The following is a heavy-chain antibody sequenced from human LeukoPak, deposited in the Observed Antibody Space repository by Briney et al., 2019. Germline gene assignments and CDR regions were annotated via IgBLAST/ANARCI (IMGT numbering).Heavy chain of an antibody. CDR2: MNPNTDKT. Sequence: GASVKASCKASGYSFTSSDINWVRQATGQGLEWMGWMNPNTDKTGYARNFQSRVTMTKNISISTAYMEVSSLTYEDTAIYYCARGRPGLASAGIYDFWGQGTLITVSS. V-gene: IGHV1-8*01. J-gene: IGHJ4*02. D-gene: IGHD6-13*01. CDR3: ARGRPGLASAGIYDF. CDR1: GYSFTSSD.